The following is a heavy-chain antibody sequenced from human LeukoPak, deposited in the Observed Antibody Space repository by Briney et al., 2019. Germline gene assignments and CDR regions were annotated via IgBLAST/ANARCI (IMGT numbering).Heavy chain of an antibody. Sequence: KPSETLSLTCTVSGGSISSYYWSWIRQPPGKGLEWIGYIYYSGSTNYNPSLKSRVTISVDTSKNQFSMKLSSVTAADTAVYYCARDWKVRGYCSGGSCSPHYYYYGMDVWGQGTTVTVSS. CDR3: ARDWKVRGYCSGGSCSPHYYYYGMDV. V-gene: IGHV4-59*01. D-gene: IGHD2-15*01. CDR2: IYYSGST. CDR1: GGSISSYY. J-gene: IGHJ6*02.